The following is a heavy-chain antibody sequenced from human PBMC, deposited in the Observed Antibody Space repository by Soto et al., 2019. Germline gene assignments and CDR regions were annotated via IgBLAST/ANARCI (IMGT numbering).Heavy chain of an antibody. Sequence: QVQLVESGGGVVQPGRSLRLSCAASGFTFSSYGMHWVRQAPGKGLEWVAGISYDGSNKYYEDSVKGRFTISRDNSKNTLYLPMNSLRAEDTTVYYCAKARGSGSYPNPFDYCGQGTLVTVSS. V-gene: IGHV3-30*18. J-gene: IGHJ4*02. CDR2: ISYDGSNK. D-gene: IGHD1-26*01. CDR3: AKARGSGSYPNPFDY. CDR1: GFTFSSYG.